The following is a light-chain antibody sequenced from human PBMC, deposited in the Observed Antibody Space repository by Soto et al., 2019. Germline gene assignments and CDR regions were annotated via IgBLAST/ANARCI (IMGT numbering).Light chain of an antibody. CDR1: QSVSVNR. Sequence: EIVLTQSPGTLSMSPGERATLSCRASQSVSVNRLAWYQQKPGQAPRLLIYGASTRATGIPDRFSGSGSGTDFTLTISRLEPEDFAVYYCQQYDNSRRTFGQGTKVEIK. CDR2: GAS. J-gene: IGKJ1*01. CDR3: QQYDNSRRT. V-gene: IGKV3-20*01.